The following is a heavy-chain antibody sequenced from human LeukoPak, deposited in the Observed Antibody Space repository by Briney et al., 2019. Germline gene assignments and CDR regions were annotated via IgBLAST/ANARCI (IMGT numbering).Heavy chain of an antibody. V-gene: IGHV4-59*08. J-gene: IGHJ4*02. CDR1: GGSISSYY. Sequence: SETLSLTCTVSGGSISSYYWSWIRQPPGKGLEWIGYIYYSGSTNYNPSLKSRVTISVDTSKNQFSLKLSSVTAADTAVYYCARGPPLRHFDWSIGDGGFDYWGQGTLVTVSS. D-gene: IGHD3-9*01. CDR3: ARGPPLRHFDWSIGDGGFDY. CDR2: IYYSGST.